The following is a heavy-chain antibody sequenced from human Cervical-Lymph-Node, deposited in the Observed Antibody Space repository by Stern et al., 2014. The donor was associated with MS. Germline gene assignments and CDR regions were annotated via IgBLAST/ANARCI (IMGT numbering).Heavy chain of an antibody. D-gene: IGHD2-15*01. J-gene: IGHJ3*02. CDR2: ISDYNGIT. V-gene: IGHV1-18*01. Sequence: QMQLVQSGAEVEKPGALVKVSCKASGDTFTSYGISWVRQAPGQGLAWMGWISDYNGITNYAQKLQGRVTITTVTSTSTAYMELRSLRSDDTAVYYCARGLLGSENAFDIWGQGTMVTVSS. CDR3: ARGLLGSENAFDI. CDR1: GDTFTSYG.